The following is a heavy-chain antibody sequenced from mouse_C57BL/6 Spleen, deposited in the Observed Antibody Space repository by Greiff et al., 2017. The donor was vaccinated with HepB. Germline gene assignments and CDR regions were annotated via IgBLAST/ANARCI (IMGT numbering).Heavy chain of an antibody. V-gene: IGHV14-3*02. D-gene: IGHD3-3*01. CDR3: ARRARK. CDR1: GLNIKDTY. Sequence: EVKLVESGAELVKPGATVKLSCTASGLNIKDTYMHWLKQWPEQGLEWIGTIHPPKGNTKYDPQFQGKDTITADTSSNTAYLQLSSLTSEDTAVYYCARRARKWGQGTTLTVSS. CDR2: IHPPKGNT. J-gene: IGHJ2*01.